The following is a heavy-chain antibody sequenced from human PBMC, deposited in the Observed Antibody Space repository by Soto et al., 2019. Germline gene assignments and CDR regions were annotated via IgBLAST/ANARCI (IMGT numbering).Heavy chain of an antibody. CDR3: ARDRVDYYYYYGMDV. CDR2: IYSGGST. Sequence: PGGSLRLSCAASGFTVSSNYMSWVRQAPGKGLEWVSVIYSGGSTYYADSVKGRFTISRDNSKNTLYLQMNSLRAEDTAVYYCARDRVDYYYYYGMDVWGQGTTVTVSS. CDR1: GFTVSSNY. J-gene: IGHJ6*02. V-gene: IGHV3-53*01. D-gene: IGHD2-21*01.